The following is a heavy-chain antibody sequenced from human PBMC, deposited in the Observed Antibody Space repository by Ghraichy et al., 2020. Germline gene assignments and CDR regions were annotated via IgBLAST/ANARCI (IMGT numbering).Heavy chain of an antibody. D-gene: IGHD2-2*01. CDR2: IWYDGSNK. CDR3: ARDLGCSSTSCHLYYYYYGMDV. CDR1: GFTFSSYG. V-gene: IGHV3-33*01. Sequence: GGSLRLSCAASGFTFSSYGMHWVRQAPGKGLEWVAVIWYDGSNKYYADSVKGRFTISRDNSKNTLYLQMNSLRAEDTAVYYCARDLGCSSTSCHLYYYYYGMDVWGQGTTVTVSS. J-gene: IGHJ6*02.